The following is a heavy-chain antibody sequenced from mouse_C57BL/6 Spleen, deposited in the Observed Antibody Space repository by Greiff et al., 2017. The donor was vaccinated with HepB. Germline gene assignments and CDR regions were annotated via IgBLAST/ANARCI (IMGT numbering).Heavy chain of an antibody. V-gene: IGHV2-2*01. CDR1: GFSLTSYG. CDR2: IWSGGST. J-gene: IGHJ4*01. Sequence: QVQLKESGPGLVQPSQSLSITCTVSGFSLTSYGVHWVRQSPGKGLEWLGVIWSGGSTDYNAAFISRLSISKDNSKSQVFVKMNSLQADDTAIYYCARKGARGIYYAMDYWGQGTSVTVSS. D-gene: IGHD3-3*01. CDR3: ARKGARGIYYAMDY.